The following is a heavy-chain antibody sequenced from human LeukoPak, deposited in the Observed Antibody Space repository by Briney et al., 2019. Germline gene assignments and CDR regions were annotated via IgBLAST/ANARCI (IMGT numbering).Heavy chain of an antibody. D-gene: IGHD5-12*01. CDR1: GGSFSDYY. CDR2: INHSGST. CDR3: ARFRVANNYYYYYYMDV. J-gene: IGHJ6*03. Sequence: PSETLSLTCAVYGGSFSDYYWSWIRQPPGKGLEWIGEINHSGSTNYNSSLKSRVTISVDTSKNQFSLKLSSVTAADTAVYYCARFRVANNYYYYYYMDVWGKGTTVTISS. V-gene: IGHV4-34*01.